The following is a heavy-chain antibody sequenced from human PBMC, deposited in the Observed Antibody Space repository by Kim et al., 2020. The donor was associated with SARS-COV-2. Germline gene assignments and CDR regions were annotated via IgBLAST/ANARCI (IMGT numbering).Heavy chain of an antibody. CDR2: ISAYNGNT. D-gene: IGHD3-9*01. V-gene: IGHV1-18*04. J-gene: IGHJ6*02. CDR3: ARSGDWLLYTTRTVYYYGMDV. Sequence: ASVKVSCKASGYTFTSYGISWVRQAPGQGLEWMGWISAYNGNTNYAQKLQGRVTMTTDTSTSTAYMELRSLRSDDTAVYYCARSGDWLLYTTRTVYYYGMDVWGQGTTVTVSS. CDR1: GYTFTSYG.